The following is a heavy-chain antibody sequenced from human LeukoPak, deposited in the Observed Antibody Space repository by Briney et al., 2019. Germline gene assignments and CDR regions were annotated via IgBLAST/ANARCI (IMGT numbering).Heavy chain of an antibody. Sequence: QPGGSLRLSCAASGFTFSSYAMSWVRQAPGEGLEWVSAISGSGGSTYYADSVKGRFTISRDNSRDTLYLQMNSLRAEDTAVYYCAKGYYDYVWGSYYLDYWGQGTLVTVSS. CDR1: GFTFSSYA. V-gene: IGHV3-23*01. CDR3: AKGYYDYVWGSYYLDY. D-gene: IGHD3-16*01. CDR2: ISGSGGST. J-gene: IGHJ4*02.